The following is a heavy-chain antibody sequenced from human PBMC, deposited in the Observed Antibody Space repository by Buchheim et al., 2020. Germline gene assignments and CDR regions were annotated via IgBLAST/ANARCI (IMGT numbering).Heavy chain of an antibody. CDR3: ARHYGSGNRYYFDY. CDR2: IYGGGTT. D-gene: IGHD3-10*01. J-gene: IGHJ4*02. V-gene: IGHV3-53*01. Sequence: EVQLVESGGGLIQPGGSLRLSCAASGFTVSGNYMSWVRQAPGKGLEWVSVIYGGGTTYYADSVKGRFAISRDSSKNTVYLQLNSLRAEDTAVYYCARHYGSGNRYYFDYWGQGTL. CDR1: GFTVSGNY.